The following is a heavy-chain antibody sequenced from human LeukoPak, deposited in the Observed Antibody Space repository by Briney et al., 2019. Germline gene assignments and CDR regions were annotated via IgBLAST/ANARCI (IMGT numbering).Heavy chain of an antibody. J-gene: IGHJ4*02. CDR1: GFTFSSYA. V-gene: IGHV3-23*01. Sequence: GGSLRLSCAASGFTFSSYAMSWVRQAPGKGLEWVSGISGSGGNTYYADSVKGRFTISRDNSKNTLYLQMNSLRAEDTAVYYCVRDYTSSGFNFDFWGQGTLVTVSS. D-gene: IGHD3-22*01. CDR3: VRDYTSSGFNFDF. CDR2: ISGSGGNT.